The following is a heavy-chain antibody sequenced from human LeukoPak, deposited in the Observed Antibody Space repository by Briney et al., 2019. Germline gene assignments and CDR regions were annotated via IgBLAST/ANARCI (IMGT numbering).Heavy chain of an antibody. CDR2: IYSGGST. D-gene: IGHD5-24*01. Sequence: GGSLRLSCAASGFTVSSNYMSWVRQAPGKGLEWVSVIYSGGSTYYADSVKGRFTISRDYSKNTLYLQMNSLRAEDTAVYYCARSTRWPAPPDYWGQGTLVTVSS. CDR1: GFTVSSNY. V-gene: IGHV3-53*01. CDR3: ARSTRWPAPPDY. J-gene: IGHJ4*02.